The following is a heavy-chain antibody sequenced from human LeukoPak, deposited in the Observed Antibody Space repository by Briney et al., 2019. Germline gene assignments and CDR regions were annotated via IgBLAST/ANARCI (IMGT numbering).Heavy chain of an antibody. CDR3: ARSSTYYYDSSGDSLFDY. V-gene: IGHV3-48*03. D-gene: IGHD3-22*01. J-gene: IGHJ4*02. CDR1: GLTYSSYE. Sequence: GGSVTLSCTPCGLTYSSYEMNWVRQSPGKGREGVSYISSSGSTIFYADSVKGLFTISRDYPKNFLYLQMNSLRAEDTAVYYCARSSTYYYDSSGDSLFDYWGQGTLVTVSS. CDR2: ISSSGSTI.